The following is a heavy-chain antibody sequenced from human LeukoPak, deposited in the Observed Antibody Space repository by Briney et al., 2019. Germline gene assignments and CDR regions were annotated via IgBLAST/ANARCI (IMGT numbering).Heavy chain of an antibody. Sequence: SQTLSLTCTVSGGSISSGGYYWSWVRQHPGKGLEWIGYIYYSGSTYYNPSLKSRVTISVDTSKNQLSLRLSSVTAADTAVYYCARRKGGDFIDNWGQGALVTVSS. CDR2: IYYSGST. D-gene: IGHD2-21*02. J-gene: IGHJ4*02. CDR3: ARRKGGDFIDN. CDR1: GGSISSGGYY. V-gene: IGHV4-31*03.